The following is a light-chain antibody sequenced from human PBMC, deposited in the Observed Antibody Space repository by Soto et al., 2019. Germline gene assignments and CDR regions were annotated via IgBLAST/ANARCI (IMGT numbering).Light chain of an antibody. CDR3: QQYYSYSPLT. Sequence: DIHLTQSPSFLSASVGDRVTITCRASQSISSWLAWYQQKPGKAPKLLIYDASSLESGVPSRFSGSGSGTEFTLTISSLQPDDFTTYYCQQYYSYSPLTFGGGTKVDI. J-gene: IGKJ4*01. V-gene: IGKV1-5*01. CDR2: DAS. CDR1: QSISSW.